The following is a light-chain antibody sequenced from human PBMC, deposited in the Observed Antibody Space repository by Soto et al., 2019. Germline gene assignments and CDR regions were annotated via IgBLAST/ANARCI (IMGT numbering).Light chain of an antibody. CDR2: DVS. J-gene: IGLJ1*01. CDR1: SSDVGTYDF. CDR3: CLYAVTFYV. V-gene: IGLV2-11*01. Sequence: QPALAQPRSVSGSPGQSVTISCTGTSSDVGTYDFVSWYQQHPGKAPRLMIFDVSERPSGVPDRFSGSKSGNTASLTISGLQAEDEADYYCCLYAVTFYVFGTGTKVTVL.